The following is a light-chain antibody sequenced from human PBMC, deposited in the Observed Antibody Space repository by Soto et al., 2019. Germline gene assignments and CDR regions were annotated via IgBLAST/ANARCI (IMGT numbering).Light chain of an antibody. CDR3: QMCDSAHALT. CDR2: AAS. V-gene: IGKV1-9*01. J-gene: IGKJ4*01. Sequence: IQLTQSPSSLSASVGDRVTITCRASQGIASYLAWYQQKPGKAPKLLIYAASTLQSGVPSRFSGSGSGTDFTLTISDLQPEDAATYYCQMCDSAHALTFGGGTKVEIK. CDR1: QGIASY.